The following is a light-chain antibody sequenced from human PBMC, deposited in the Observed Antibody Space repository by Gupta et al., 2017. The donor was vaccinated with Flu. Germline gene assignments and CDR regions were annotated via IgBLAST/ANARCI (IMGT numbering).Light chain of an antibody. Sequence: FILPQQHTVSESPGPTVTISCTRSTGNIAASYVPWYQQHPGSSPALVIYEHEQRPPGVPDRFSASTDSSSDSASLTMAGRRTEVDGDYDSQSAETGKAIFGGGTRLTVL. CDR1: TGNIAASY. V-gene: IGLV6-57*01. CDR3: QSAETGKAI. J-gene: IGLJ2*01. CDR2: EHE.